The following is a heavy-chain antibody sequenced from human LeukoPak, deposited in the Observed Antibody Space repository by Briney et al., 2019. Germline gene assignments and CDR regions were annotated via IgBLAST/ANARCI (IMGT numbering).Heavy chain of an antibody. D-gene: IGHD3-10*01. CDR3: ARVIPFYGSGSYPFDY. CDR1: GFTVSSNY. Sequence: GGSLRLSCTASGFTVSSNYMSWVRHPPGKGLEWVSVIYSGGNTYYSDSVKGRFTISRDNSKDTLYLQMNSLRAEDTAVYDCARVIPFYGSGSYPFDYWGQGTLVTVCS. CDR2: IYSGGNT. V-gene: IGHV3-53*01. J-gene: IGHJ4*02.